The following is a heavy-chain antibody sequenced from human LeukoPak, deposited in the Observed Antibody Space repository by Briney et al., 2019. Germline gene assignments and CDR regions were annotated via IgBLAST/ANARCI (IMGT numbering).Heavy chain of an antibody. CDR2: ISSNGGIT. CDR3: ARAVPGFDS. V-gene: IGHV3-64*01. CDR1: GFTFSRDA. J-gene: IGHJ4*02. Sequence: QSGGSLRLSCVVSGFTFSRDAMHWVRQAPGKGLEHVSAISSNGGITYYANSVKGRFIISRDNSKNTLYLQMGSLRAEDTAVYYCARAVPGFDSWGQGTLVTVSS.